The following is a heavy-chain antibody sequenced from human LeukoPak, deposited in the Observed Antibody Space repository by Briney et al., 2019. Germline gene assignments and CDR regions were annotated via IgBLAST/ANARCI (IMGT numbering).Heavy chain of an antibody. CDR2: ISPTGSST. CDR3: AREESGGYFDY. V-gene: IGHV1-46*01. CDR1: GFTFTNYY. Sequence: ASVKVSCKASGFTFTNYYMHWVRQAPGQGLEWMGLISPTGSSTNYAQKFRGRVTMTRDTSTTTVYMELSGLRSEDTAVYYCAREESGGYFDYWGQGTLVTVSS. J-gene: IGHJ4*02. D-gene: IGHD2-8*02.